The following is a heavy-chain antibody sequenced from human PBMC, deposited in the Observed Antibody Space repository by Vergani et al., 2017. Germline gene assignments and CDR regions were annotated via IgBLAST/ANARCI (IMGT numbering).Heavy chain of an antibody. Sequence: QVQLVQSGAEVKKPGASVKVSCKASGYTFSTYGISWVRQAPGQGLEWMGIINPSGGSTSYAQKFQGRVTMTRDTSTSTVYMELSSLRSEDTAVYYCARGIVSYGFDYWGQGTLVTVSS. D-gene: IGHD4-17*01. V-gene: IGHV1-46*03. CDR1: GYTFSTYG. CDR3: ARGIVSYGFDY. CDR2: INPSGGST. J-gene: IGHJ4*02.